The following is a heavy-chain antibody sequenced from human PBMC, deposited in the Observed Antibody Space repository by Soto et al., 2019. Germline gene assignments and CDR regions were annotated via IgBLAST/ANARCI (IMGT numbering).Heavy chain of an antibody. CDR2: ISAYNGNT. V-gene: IGHV1-18*01. CDR3: ARDTHMMTTVTTYAH. D-gene: IGHD4-17*01. CDR1: GYTFTSYG. J-gene: IGHJ4*02. Sequence: ASVKVSCKASGYTFTSYGISWVRQAPGQGLEWMGWISAYNGNTNYAQKLQGRVTMTTDTSTSTAYMELRSLRSDDTAVYYCARDTHMMTTVTTYAHWGQGTLVSVSS.